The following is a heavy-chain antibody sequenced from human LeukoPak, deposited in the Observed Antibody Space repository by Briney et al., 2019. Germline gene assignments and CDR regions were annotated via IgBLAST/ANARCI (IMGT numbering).Heavy chain of an antibody. J-gene: IGHJ5*02. Sequence: SETLSLTCTVSGGSISSSSYYWGWIRQPPGKGLEWIGSIYYSGSTYYNPSLKSRVTISVDTSKNQFSLKLSSVTAADTAVYYCTRLLGTHINYFDPWGQGTLVTVSS. CDR1: GGSISSSSYY. V-gene: IGHV4-39*01. CDR2: IYYSGST. D-gene: IGHD2-21*01. CDR3: TRLLGTHINYFDP.